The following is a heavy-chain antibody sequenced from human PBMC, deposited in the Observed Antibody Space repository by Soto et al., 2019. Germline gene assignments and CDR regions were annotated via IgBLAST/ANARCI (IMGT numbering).Heavy chain of an antibody. J-gene: IGHJ3*02. D-gene: IGHD6-19*01. CDR1: GFTFSSYW. CDR3: ASVPVAHTADAFDI. V-gene: IGHV3-7*01. CDR2: IKQDGSEK. Sequence: EVQLVESGGGLVQPGGSLRLSCAASGFTFSSYWMSWVRQAPGNGLEWVANIKQDGSEKYYVDSVKGRFTISRDNAKNSLYLQMNSLRAEDTAVYFCASVPVAHTADAFDIWGQGTMVTVSS.